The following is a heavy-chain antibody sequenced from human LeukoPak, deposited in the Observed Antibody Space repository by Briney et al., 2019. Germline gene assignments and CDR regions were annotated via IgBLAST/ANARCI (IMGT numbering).Heavy chain of an antibody. CDR3: ARAGYGDSDFDY. V-gene: IGHV4-39*07. CDR2: IYHSGNT. CDR1: GGSISSSSYY. J-gene: IGHJ4*02. D-gene: IGHD4-17*01. Sequence: SETLSLTCTVSGGSISSSSYYWGWIRQPPGKGLEWIGSIYHSGNTYYNPSLKSRVTISVDTSKNQFSLKLSSVTAADTAVYYCARAGYGDSDFDYWGQGTLVTVSS.